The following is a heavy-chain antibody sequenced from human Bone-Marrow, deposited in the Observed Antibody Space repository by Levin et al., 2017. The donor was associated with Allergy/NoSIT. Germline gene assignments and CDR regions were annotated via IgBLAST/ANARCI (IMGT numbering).Heavy chain of an antibody. CDR1: GYTFTDYW. CDR2: IYPGDSDT. Sequence: GESLKISCTGSGYTFTDYWIAWVRQMPGKGLESMGIIYPGDSDTRYSPSFQGQVTISADKSINTAYLRWNSLKASDTAMYYCARGGYSYGLGYYFYALDVWGQGTTVTVSS. D-gene: IGHD5-18*01. CDR3: ARGGYSYGLGYYFYALDV. V-gene: IGHV5-51*01. J-gene: IGHJ6*02.